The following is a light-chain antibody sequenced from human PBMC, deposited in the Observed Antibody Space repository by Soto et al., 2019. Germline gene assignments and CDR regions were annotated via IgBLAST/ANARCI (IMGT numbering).Light chain of an antibody. CDR3: SSYTSSSV. V-gene: IGLV2-14*01. J-gene: IGLJ1*01. CDR1: SSDVGGYNY. CDR2: DVS. Sequence: QSALTQPAAVSGSPGQSITISCTGTSSDVGGYNYVSWYQQHPGKAPKLMIYDVSNRPSGVSNRFSGSKSGNTTSLTISGLQAEDEADYYCSSYTSSSVFGTGTKVPVL.